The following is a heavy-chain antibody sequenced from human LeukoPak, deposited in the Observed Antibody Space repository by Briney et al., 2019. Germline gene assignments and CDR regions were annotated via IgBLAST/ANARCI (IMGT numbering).Heavy chain of an antibody. J-gene: IGHJ4*02. Sequence: ASVKVSCKVSGYSLTELSMHGVRQAPGKGLEWMGGFDSEDGETPIFSQKFQGRVTMTEDTSTDTAYMELSSLRSEDTAVYYCATGTIYCSSCSDDYWGQGTLVTVSS. D-gene: IGHD2-2*01. CDR3: ATGTIYCSSCSDDY. CDR1: GYSLTELS. CDR2: FDSEDGET. V-gene: IGHV1-24*01.